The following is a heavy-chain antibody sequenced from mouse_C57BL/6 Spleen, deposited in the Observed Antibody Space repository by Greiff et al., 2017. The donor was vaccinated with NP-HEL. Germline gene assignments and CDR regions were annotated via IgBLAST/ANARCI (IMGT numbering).Heavy chain of an antibody. V-gene: IGHV1-81*01. J-gene: IGHJ2*01. CDR1: GYTFTSYG. CDR2: IYPRSGNT. CDR3: AGGEITTVVATGYFDY. Sequence: VKLMESGAELARPGASVKLSCKSSGYTFTSYGISWVKQRTGQGLEWIGEIYPRSGNTYYNEKFKGKATLTADKSSSTAYMELRSLTSEDSAVYFCAGGEITTVVATGYFDYWGQGTTLTVSS. D-gene: IGHD1-1*01.